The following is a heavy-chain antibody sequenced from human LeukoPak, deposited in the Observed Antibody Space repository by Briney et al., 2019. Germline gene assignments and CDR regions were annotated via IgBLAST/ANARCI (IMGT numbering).Heavy chain of an antibody. J-gene: IGHJ4*02. CDR3: ARQLVVAGTCFDY. V-gene: IGHV4-61*08. CDR1: GGSISSGGYY. CDR2: IDYSGNT. D-gene: IGHD6-19*01. Sequence: PSRTLSLTCTVSGGSISSGGYYWSWIRQHPGKGLEWIGYIDYSGNTNYNPSLESRVTISVDTSKNQFSLKLSSVTAADTAVYYCARQLVVAGTCFDYWGQGTLVTVSS.